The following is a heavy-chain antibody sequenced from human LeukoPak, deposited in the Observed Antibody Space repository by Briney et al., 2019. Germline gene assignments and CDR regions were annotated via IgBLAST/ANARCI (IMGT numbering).Heavy chain of an antibody. CDR3: AREVPIVRGLRWDY. CDR2: IYYSGST. V-gene: IGHV4-59*01. D-gene: IGHD3-10*01. J-gene: IGHJ4*02. CDR1: GXSISSYY. Sequence: SETLSLTCTVSGXSISSYYGSWIRQPPGKGLEWIGYIYYSGSTNYNPSLKSRVTISIDTSKNQFSLKLRSVTAADTAVYYCAREVPIVRGLRWDYWGQGTLVTVSS.